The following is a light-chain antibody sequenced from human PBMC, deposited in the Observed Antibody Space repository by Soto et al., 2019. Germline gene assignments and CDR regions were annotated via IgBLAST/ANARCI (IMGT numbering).Light chain of an antibody. CDR2: EVS. CDR3: SSYTTSSHYV. J-gene: IGLJ1*01. CDR1: SSDVGGYNY. V-gene: IGLV2-14*01. Sequence: QSVLTQPASVSGSPGQSITISCTGTSSDVGGYNYVSWYQQHPGKVPKLIIYEVSNRPSGVSNRFSGSKSGNTASLTISGLQAEDEADYYCSSYTTSSHYVFGTGTKVTVL.